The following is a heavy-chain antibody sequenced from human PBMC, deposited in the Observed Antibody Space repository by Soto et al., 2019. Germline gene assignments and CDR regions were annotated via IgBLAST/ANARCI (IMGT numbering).Heavy chain of an antibody. CDR1: GFTFSSYA. J-gene: IGHJ6*03. D-gene: IGHD2-2*01. V-gene: IGHV3-23*01. Sequence: GGSLRLSCAASGFTFSSYAMSWVRQAPGKGLEWVSAISGSGGSTYYADSVKGRFTISRDNSKNTLYLQMNSLRAEDTAVYYCAKAIVVVPAAEDYMDVWGKGTTVTVSS. CDR3: AKAIVVVPAAEDYMDV. CDR2: ISGSGGST.